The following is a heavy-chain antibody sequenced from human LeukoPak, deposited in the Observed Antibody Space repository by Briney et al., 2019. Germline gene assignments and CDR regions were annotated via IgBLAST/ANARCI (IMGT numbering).Heavy chain of an antibody. D-gene: IGHD4-11*01. J-gene: IGHJ5*02. V-gene: IGHV3-23*01. CDR3: AKGKAYNNLDWFDP. CDR1: GFTFSSYA. CDR2: ISGSGGST. Sequence: PGGSLRLSCAASGFTFSSYAMSWVRQAPGKGLEWVSAISGSGGSTYYADSVKGRFTISRDNSKSTLYLQINSLRAEDTAVYYCAKGKAYNNLDWFDPWGQGTLVTVSS.